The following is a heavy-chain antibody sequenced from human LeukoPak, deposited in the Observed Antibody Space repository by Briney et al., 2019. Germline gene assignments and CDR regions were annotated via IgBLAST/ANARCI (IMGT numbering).Heavy chain of an antibody. CDR3: AIHDYLGY. V-gene: IGHV3-23*01. CDR2: ISGTGDTT. CDR1: GFIFTNYA. Sequence: GRSLRLSCVASGFIFTNYALSWVRQAPGKGLESVSVISGTGDTTYYADSVKGRFTISRDDSKNTLYLQMNSLRAEDTAVYYCAIHDYLGYWGQGTLVTVSS. J-gene: IGHJ4*02.